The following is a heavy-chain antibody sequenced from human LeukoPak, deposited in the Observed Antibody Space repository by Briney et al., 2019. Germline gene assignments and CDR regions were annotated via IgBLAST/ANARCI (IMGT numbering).Heavy chain of an antibody. CDR2: INYSGNT. CDR1: GGSISNYY. Sequence: SETLSLTCTVSGGSISNYYWSWIRQPPGKGLEWIAYINYSGNTKYNPSLKSRVTMSVDTSKNQFSLKLNSVTAADTAVYYCARAPDYYEGTGPDAFDIWGQGTLVTVSS. J-gene: IGHJ3*02. CDR3: ARAPDYYEGTGPDAFDI. V-gene: IGHV4-59*01. D-gene: IGHD3-22*01.